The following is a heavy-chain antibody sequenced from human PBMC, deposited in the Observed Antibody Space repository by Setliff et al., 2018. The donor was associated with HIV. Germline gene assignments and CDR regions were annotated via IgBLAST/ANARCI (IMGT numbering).Heavy chain of an antibody. CDR2: IYTSGST. J-gene: IGHJ6*03. V-gene: IGHV4-61*09. D-gene: IGHD3-22*01. Sequence: SETLSLTCTVSGGSISSGSYYWSWIRQPAGKGLEWIGHIYTSGSTNYNPSIKSRVTISVDTSKNQFSLKLSSVTAADTAVYYCARDHPANYYDSSGYPLYYYYMDVWGKGTTVTVSS. CDR3: ARDHPANYYDSSGYPLYYYYMDV. CDR1: GGSISSGSYY.